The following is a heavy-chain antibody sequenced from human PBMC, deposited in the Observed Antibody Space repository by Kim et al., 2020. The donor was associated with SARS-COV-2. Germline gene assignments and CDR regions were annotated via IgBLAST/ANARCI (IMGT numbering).Heavy chain of an antibody. V-gene: IGHV3-73*01. D-gene: IGHD3-10*01. CDR2: T. J-gene: IGHJ4*02. Sequence: TAYAASVKGRFTVSRDDSKNTAYLQMTSLKFEDTAVYYCVRSLASSNDYWGQGTLVTVSS. CDR3: VRSLASSNDY.